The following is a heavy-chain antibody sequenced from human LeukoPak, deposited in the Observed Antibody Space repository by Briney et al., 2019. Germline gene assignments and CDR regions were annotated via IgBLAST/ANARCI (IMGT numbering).Heavy chain of an antibody. CDR2: IRYDGSNK. CDR3: AKAVRYCSGGTCYVDY. D-gene: IGHD2-15*01. CDR1: GFTFSSYG. Sequence: GGSLRLSCVTSGFTFSSYGMHWVRQAPGKGLEWVAFIRYDGSNKYYTDSVKGRFTISRDNSKNTLYLQMNSLRAEDTAVYYCAKAVRYCSGGTCYVDYWGQGTLVTVSS. J-gene: IGHJ4*02. V-gene: IGHV3-30*02.